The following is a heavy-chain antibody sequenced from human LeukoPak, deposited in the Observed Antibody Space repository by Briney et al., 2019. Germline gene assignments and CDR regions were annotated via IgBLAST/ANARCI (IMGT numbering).Heavy chain of an antibody. V-gene: IGHV1-69*13. CDR2: IIPIFGTA. Sequence: GASVKVSCKASGGTFSSYAISWVRQAPVQGLEWMGGIIPIFGTANYAQKFQGRVTITADESTSTAYMELSSLRSEDTAVYYCARVESTYGDSDGIWGQGTLVTVSS. CDR3: ARVESTYGDSDGI. D-gene: IGHD4-17*01. J-gene: IGHJ4*02. CDR1: GGTFSSYA.